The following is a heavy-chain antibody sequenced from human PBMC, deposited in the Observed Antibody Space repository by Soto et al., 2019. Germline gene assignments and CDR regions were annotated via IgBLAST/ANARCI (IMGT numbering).Heavy chain of an antibody. D-gene: IGHD7-27*01. J-gene: IGHJ5*02. Sequence: QVQLRQWGAGLLKPSETLSLTCAVYGESLNYFYWSWIRQAPGKGLECSGEFYDGGGITYNPSLKRRVTISATRSSNQFSLRMTSVTAADTAIYYCARGHWADRFANWGQGTLVTVSS. CDR3: ARGHWADRFAN. CDR1: GESLNYFY. V-gene: IGHV4-34*01. CDR2: FYDGGGI.